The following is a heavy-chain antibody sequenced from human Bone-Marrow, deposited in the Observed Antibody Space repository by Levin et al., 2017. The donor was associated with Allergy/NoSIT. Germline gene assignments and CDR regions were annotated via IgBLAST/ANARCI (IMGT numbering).Heavy chain of an antibody. Sequence: ASVKVSCKASGYTFTGYYMHWVRQAPGQGLEWMGWINPNSGGTIYAQKFQGRVTMTRDTSISTAYMELSRLRSDDTAVYYCARAGREQQLSYGNWFDPWGQGTLVTVSS. CDR1: GYTFTGYY. D-gene: IGHD6-13*01. CDR3: ARAGREQQLSYGNWFDP. J-gene: IGHJ5*02. CDR2: INPNSGGT. V-gene: IGHV1-2*02.